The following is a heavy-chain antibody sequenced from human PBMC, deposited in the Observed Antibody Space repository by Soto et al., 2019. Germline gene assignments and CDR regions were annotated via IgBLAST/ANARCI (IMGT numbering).Heavy chain of an antibody. Sequence: SETLSLTCAVSGGSISSGGYSWSWIRQPPGKGLEWIGYMYHSGSTYYNPSLKSRVTISIDRSKNQFSLKLSSVTAADTAVYYGARGPDYWGQGILVTVSS. J-gene: IGHJ4*02. CDR3: ARGPDY. CDR1: GGSISSGGYS. V-gene: IGHV4-30-2*01. CDR2: MYHSGST.